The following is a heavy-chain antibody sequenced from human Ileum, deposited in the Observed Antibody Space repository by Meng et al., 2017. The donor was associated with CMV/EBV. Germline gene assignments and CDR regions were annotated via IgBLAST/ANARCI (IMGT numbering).Heavy chain of an antibody. CDR3: ASGDSLRAVDF. J-gene: IGHJ4*02. V-gene: IGHV4-39*07. CDR2: IYYSGGT. CDR1: GASISRSTYY. Sequence: QLQLQESGPGLVKPSEPLYLTCTVSGASISRSTYYWGWIRQPPGKGLEWIGSIYYSGGTYYNPSLKSRVTISVDTSKNQFSLKLNSVTAADTAVYYCASGDSLRAVDFWGQGTLVTVSS. D-gene: IGHD2-21*02.